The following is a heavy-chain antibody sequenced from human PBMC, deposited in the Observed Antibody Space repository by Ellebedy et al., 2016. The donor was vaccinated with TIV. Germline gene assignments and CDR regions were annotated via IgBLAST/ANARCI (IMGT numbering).Heavy chain of an antibody. CDR2: IYTSGST. V-gene: IGHV4-4*07. J-gene: IGHJ5*02. CDR3: ARSPLSRLGYCSGGSCKEFGWFDP. D-gene: IGHD2-15*01. Sequence: SETLSLTXTVSGGSISSDYWSWIRQLAGKGLEWIGRIYTSGSTNYNPSLKSRVTMSVDTSKNQFSLKLSSVTAADTAVYYCARSPLSRLGYCSGGSCKEFGWFDPWGQGTLVTVSS. CDR1: GGSISSDY.